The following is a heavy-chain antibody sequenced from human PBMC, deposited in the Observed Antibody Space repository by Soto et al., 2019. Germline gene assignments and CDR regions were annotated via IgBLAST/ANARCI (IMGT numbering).Heavy chain of an antibody. CDR1: GFTFNTYD. CDR2: ITTSSAYI. Sequence: EVQLVESGGGLVKPGGSLRLSCAASGFTFNTYDMNWVLQAPGKGLEWVSSITTSSAYIYYADSLKGRTSISRDNTKNSLLLQMNRLRAAATAVYYCVRSGTARLLRHSWFDTWGQGTLVTVSS. V-gene: IGHV3-21*01. J-gene: IGHJ5*02. CDR3: VRSGTARLLRHSWFDT. D-gene: IGHD2-21*01.